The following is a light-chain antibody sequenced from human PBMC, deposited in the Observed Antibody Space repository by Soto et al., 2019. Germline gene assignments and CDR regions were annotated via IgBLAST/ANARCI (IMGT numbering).Light chain of an antibody. CDR3: QSYDRTLSARYV. Sequence: QSVLTQPPSVSGAPGQRITISCTGSNXNIGAGYDVHWYQQRPGTAPKLLIFGNINRPSGVPDRFSGSKSGTSASLAITGLQAEDEGDYYCQSYDRTLSARYVFGTGTKVTVL. J-gene: IGLJ1*01. CDR1: NXNIGAGYD. CDR2: GNI. V-gene: IGLV1-40*01.